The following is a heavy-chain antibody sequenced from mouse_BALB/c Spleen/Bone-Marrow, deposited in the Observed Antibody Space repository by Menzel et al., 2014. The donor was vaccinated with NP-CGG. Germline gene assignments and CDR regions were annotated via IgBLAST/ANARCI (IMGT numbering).Heavy chain of an antibody. CDR1: GFTFTDYY. CDR3: ARDRNYGSSWYFDV. J-gene: IGHJ1*01. V-gene: IGHV7-3*02. Sequence: EVQLVESGGGLVQPGGSLRLSCATSGFTFTDYYMSWVRQPPGKALEWLGFIRNKANGYTTEYSASVKGRFTISRDNSQSILYLQMSTLRAEDSATYYCARDRNYGSSWYFDVWGAGTTVTVSS. D-gene: IGHD1-1*01. CDR2: IRNKANGYTT.